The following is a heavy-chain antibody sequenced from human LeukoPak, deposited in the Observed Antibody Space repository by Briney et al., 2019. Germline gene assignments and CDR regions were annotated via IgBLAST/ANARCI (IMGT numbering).Heavy chain of an antibody. CDR2: ISYDGSNK. CDR1: GFTFSSYG. V-gene: IGHV3-30*18. D-gene: IGHD3-9*01. J-gene: IGHJ3*02. Sequence: GGSLRLSCAASGFTFSSYGIHWVRQAPGKGLEWVAVISYDGSNKYYADSVKGRFTISRDNSKNTMYMQMNSLRAEDTAVYYCAKGPNYDILTGWRKTHNAFDIWGQGTMVTVSS. CDR3: AKGPNYDILTGWRKTHNAFDI.